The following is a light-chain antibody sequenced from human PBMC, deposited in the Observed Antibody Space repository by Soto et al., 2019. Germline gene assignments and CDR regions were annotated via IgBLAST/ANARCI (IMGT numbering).Light chain of an antibody. J-gene: IGKJ4*01. CDR1: QSVSSD. Sequence: EIVMTQSPATLSVSPGERATLSCRASQSVSSDLAWYHQKPGQAPRLLIYGASTRATGIPARFSGSGSRTEFTLTISSLQSEDFAVYYCQQYDNWPLTFGGGTKVDIK. V-gene: IGKV3-15*01. CDR2: GAS. CDR3: QQYDNWPLT.